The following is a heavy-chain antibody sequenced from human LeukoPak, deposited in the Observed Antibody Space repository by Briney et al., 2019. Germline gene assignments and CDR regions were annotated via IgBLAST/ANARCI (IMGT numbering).Heavy chain of an antibody. J-gene: IGHJ4*02. D-gene: IGHD4-17*01. CDR3: ARDDYGDLQYFEN. CDR1: GYTFTKYF. Sequence: VASVKVSCKASGYTFTKYFLHWVRQAPGQGLEWMGWINPNGGGTIYAQKFQGRVTMTRDTSISTAYMEVSRLTSDDTAVYYCARDDYGDLQYFENWGQGTLVTVSS. V-gene: IGHV1-2*02. CDR2: INPNGGGT.